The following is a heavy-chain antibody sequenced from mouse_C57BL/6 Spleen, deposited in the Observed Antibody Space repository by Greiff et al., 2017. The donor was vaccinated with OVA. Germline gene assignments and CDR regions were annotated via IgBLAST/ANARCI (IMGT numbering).Heavy chain of an antibody. V-gene: IGHV1-42*01. CDR3: AGYGHYFDD. J-gene: IGHJ2*01. D-gene: IGHD1-1*02. Sequence: EVQLQQSGPELVKPGASVKISCKASGYSFTGYYMNWVKQSPEKSLEWIGEINPSTGGTTYNQKFKAKATLTVDKSSSTAYMQLKSLTSEDSAVYYCAGYGHYFDDWGQGTTLTVSS. CDR1: GYSFTGYY. CDR2: INPSTGGT.